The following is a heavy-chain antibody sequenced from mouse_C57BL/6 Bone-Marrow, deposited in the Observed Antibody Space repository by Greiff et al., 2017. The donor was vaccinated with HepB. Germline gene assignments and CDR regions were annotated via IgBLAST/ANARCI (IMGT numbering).Heavy chain of an antibody. CDR3: ARDRGDYYGLAMDY. J-gene: IGHJ4*01. V-gene: IGHV3-6*01. D-gene: IGHD1-1*01. Sequence: DVKLQESGPGLVKPSQSLSLTCSVTGYSITSGYYWNWIRQFPGNKLEWMGYISYDGSNNYNPSLKNRISITRDTSKNQFFLKLNSVTTEDTATYYCARDRGDYYGLAMDYWGQGTSVTVSS. CDR1: GYSITSGYY. CDR2: ISYDGSN.